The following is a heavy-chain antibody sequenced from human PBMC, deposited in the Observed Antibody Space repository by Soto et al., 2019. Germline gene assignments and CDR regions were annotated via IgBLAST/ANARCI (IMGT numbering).Heavy chain of an antibody. D-gene: IGHD3-22*01. J-gene: IGHJ4*02. Sequence: SETLSLTCTVSGGSISSSSYYWGWIRQPPGKGLEWIGSIYYSGSTYYNPSLKSRVTISVDTSKNQFSLKLSSVTAADTAVYYCARRRDYYDSSGYYRYVGSFDYWGQGTLVTVSS. CDR3: ARRRDYYDSSGYYRYVGSFDY. CDR2: IYYSGST. V-gene: IGHV4-39*01. CDR1: GGSISSSSYY.